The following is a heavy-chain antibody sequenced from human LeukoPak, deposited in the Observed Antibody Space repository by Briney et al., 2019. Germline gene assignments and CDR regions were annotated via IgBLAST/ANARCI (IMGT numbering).Heavy chain of an antibody. CDR3: AREGGAAAATTRFDP. D-gene: IGHD6-13*01. CDR1: GFTFSSYE. CDR2: TSSSGSTI. J-gene: IGHJ5*02. Sequence: GGSLRLSCAASGFTFSSYEMNWVRQAPGKGLEWVSYTSSSGSTIYYADSVKGRFTISRDNAKNSLYLQMNSLRAEDTAVYYCAREGGAAAATTRFDPWGQGTLVTVSS. V-gene: IGHV3-48*03.